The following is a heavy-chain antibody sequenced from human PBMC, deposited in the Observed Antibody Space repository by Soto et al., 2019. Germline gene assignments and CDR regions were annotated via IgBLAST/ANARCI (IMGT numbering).Heavy chain of an antibody. Sequence: EVQLLESGGGLVQPGGSLRRSCAASGFTFSSYAMSWVRQAPGQGLEWVSAISGSGGSTYYADSVKGRFTISRDNSKNKLYLQMNSLRAEDTAVYYCAKDTILGYCSSTSCPLAFDYWGQGTLVTVSS. V-gene: IGHV3-23*01. J-gene: IGHJ4*02. D-gene: IGHD2-2*01. CDR1: GFTFSSYA. CDR2: ISGSGGST. CDR3: AKDTILGYCSSTSCPLAFDY.